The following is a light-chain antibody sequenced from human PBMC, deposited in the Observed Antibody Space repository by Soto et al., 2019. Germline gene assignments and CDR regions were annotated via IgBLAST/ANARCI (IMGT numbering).Light chain of an antibody. J-gene: IGKJ3*01. Sequence: EIVLTQSPGSLFLSPGERATVSFRASQSISSSYLAWYQQRPGQAPRVLVYGASSRATGIPDRFSGSGSGTDVTLTISRLEPEDFALYYCQQYGSSRFTFGPGTKVDIK. CDR2: GAS. CDR1: QSISSSY. V-gene: IGKV3-20*01. CDR3: QQYGSSRFT.